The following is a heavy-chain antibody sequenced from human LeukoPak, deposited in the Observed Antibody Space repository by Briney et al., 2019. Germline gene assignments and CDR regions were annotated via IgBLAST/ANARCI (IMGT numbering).Heavy chain of an antibody. J-gene: IGHJ5*02. CDR3: ARYPPHYGSGGRRKSNWFDP. CDR2: IIPILGIA. CDR1: GGTFSSYA. V-gene: IGHV1-69*04. Sequence: GSSVKVSSKSSGGTFSSYAISWVRPAPGQGLEWMGRIIPILGIANYAQKFQGRVTITADKSTSTAYMELSSLRSEDTAVYYCARYPPHYGSGGRRKSNWFDPWGQGTLVTVSS. D-gene: IGHD3-10*01.